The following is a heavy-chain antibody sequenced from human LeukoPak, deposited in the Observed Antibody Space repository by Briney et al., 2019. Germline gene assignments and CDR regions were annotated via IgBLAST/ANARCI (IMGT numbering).Heavy chain of an antibody. Sequence: GASVKVSCKASGYTFTSYGISWVRQAPGQGLEWMGWISAYNGNTNHAQKLQGRVTMTTDTSTSTAYMELRSLRSDDTAVYYCARGIYYESPAYFDYWGQGTLVTVSS. V-gene: IGHV1-18*01. CDR1: GYTFTSYG. CDR2: ISAYNGNT. CDR3: ARGIYYESPAYFDY. J-gene: IGHJ4*02. D-gene: IGHD3-22*01.